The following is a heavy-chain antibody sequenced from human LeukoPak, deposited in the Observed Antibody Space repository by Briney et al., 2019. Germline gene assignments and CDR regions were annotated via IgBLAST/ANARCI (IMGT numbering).Heavy chain of an antibody. V-gene: IGHV3-21*01. CDR3: ARDLGPPYSPGSNYFDY. CDR2: ISSSSSYI. CDR1: GFTFSSYS. Sequence: GGSPRLSCAASGFTFSSYSMNWVRQAPGKGLELVSSISSSSSYIYYADSVKGRFTISRDNAKNSLYLQMNSLRAEDTAVYYCARDLGPPYSPGSNYFDYWGQGTLVTVSS. J-gene: IGHJ4*02. D-gene: IGHD5-18*01.